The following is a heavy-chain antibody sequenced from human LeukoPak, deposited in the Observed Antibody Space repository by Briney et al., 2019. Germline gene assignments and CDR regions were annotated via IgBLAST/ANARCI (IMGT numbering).Heavy chain of an antibody. J-gene: IGHJ3*02. CDR3: ARALGVVVPAAYGFDI. Sequence: PSETLSLTCTVSGGSISSGDYYWSWIRQPPGKGLEWIGYIYYSGSTYYNPSLKSRLTISVDTSKNQFSLELSSVTAADTAVYYCARALGVVVPAAYGFDIWGQGTMVTVSS. D-gene: IGHD2-2*01. V-gene: IGHV4-30-4*08. CDR2: IYYSGST. CDR1: GGSISSGDYY.